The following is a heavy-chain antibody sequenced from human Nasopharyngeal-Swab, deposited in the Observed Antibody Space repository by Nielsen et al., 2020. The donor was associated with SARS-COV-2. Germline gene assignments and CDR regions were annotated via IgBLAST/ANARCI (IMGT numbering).Heavy chain of an antibody. D-gene: IGHD6-13*01. CDR1: GGPLRGYY. CDR2: INHIGNT. Sequence: SETLSLTCAVSGGPLRGYYWSWIRQSPGKGLGWFGAINHIGNTNYNPSLKRRVTISVDTSKNQFSLNMKSVTAADTAVYYCARTVPWSSSRLYYFDSWGQGTLVTVSS. V-gene: IGHV4-34*01. CDR3: ARTVPWSSSRLYYFDS. J-gene: IGHJ4*02.